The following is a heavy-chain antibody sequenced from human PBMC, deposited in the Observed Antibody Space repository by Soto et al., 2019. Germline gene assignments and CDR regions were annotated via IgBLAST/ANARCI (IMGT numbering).Heavy chain of an antibody. Sequence: VLLVESGGGVVQPGGNLRLSCAASGFTLSRHAMNWVRQTPGKGLEWVAIISYDGTTKYYADSVKGRFTISRDNAKNTVYLHVNSLRPEDTAVYYCARAQSSTVVTSSHFDPWGQGTLVTVSS. CDR1: GFTLSRHA. CDR3: ARAQSSTVVTSSHFDP. CDR2: ISYDGTTK. D-gene: IGHD4-4*01. V-gene: IGHV3-30-3*01. J-gene: IGHJ5*02.